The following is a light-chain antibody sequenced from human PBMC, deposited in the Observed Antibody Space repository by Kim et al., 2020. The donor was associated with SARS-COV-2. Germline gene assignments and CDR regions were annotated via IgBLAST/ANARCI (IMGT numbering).Light chain of an antibody. V-gene: IGLV3-1*01. CDR1: KLGDKY. Sequence: VSPGQTANITCSGDKLGDKYASWYQQKPGQSPVLVIYQDSKRPSGIPERFSGSNSGNTATLTINGTQAMDEADYYCQTWDSSTDVVFGGGTQLTVL. CDR3: QTWDSSTDVV. J-gene: IGLJ2*01. CDR2: QDS.